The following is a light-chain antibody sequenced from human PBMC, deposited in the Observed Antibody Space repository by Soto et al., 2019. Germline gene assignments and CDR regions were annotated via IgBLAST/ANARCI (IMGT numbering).Light chain of an antibody. V-gene: IGKV3-15*01. J-gene: IGKJ1*01. CDR2: GAS. CDR3: QQYNNWPPWT. Sequence: EIVMTQSPATLSVSPGERATLSCRASQSVSSNLAWYQQKPGQAPRLLIHGASTRATGIPARFSGSGSGTEFTLTFSSLQSEDFAVYYCQQYNNWPPWTFGQGTKVEIK. CDR1: QSVSSN.